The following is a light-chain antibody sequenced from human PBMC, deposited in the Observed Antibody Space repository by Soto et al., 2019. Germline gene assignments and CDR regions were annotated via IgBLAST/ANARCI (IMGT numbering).Light chain of an antibody. V-gene: IGLV1-40*01. J-gene: IGLJ3*02. CDR3: QSYDSAMSGSV. Sequence: QSVLTQAPSVSGAPGQRVTISCTGSSSNIGAGYDVHWYQQLPGTAPKLLIYDNNNRPSGVPDRFSGSKSGTSASLAITGLQAEDEADYHCQSYDSAMSGSVFGGGTKLTVL. CDR1: SSNIGAGYD. CDR2: DNN.